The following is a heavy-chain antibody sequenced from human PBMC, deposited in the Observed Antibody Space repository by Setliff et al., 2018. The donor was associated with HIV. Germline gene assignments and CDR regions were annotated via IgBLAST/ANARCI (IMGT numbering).Heavy chain of an antibody. CDR2: IYHSGST. CDR3: ARDSEVATISGGAFDI. Sequence: SETLSLTCTVSGYSISSGYYWGWIRQPPGKGLEWIGSIYHSGSTYYNPSLKSRVTISVDTSKNQFSLKLSSVTAADTAVYYCARDSEVATISGGAFDIWGQGTMVTVSS. V-gene: IGHV4-38-2*02. CDR1: GYSISSGYY. D-gene: IGHD5-12*01. J-gene: IGHJ3*02.